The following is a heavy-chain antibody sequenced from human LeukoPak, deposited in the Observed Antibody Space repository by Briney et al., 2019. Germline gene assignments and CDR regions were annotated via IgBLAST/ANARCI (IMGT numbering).Heavy chain of an antibody. CDR2: INHSGST. Sequence: SETLSLTCTVSGGSISSGGYYWSWIRQHPGKGLEWIGEINHSGSTNYNPSLKSRVTISVDTSKNQFSLKLSSVTAADTAVYYCARDRPPYTGRDSSGYYYGLARSKVYGMDVWGQGTTVTVSS. V-gene: IGHV4-39*07. CDR1: GGSISSGGYY. CDR3: ARDRPPYTGRDSSGYYYGLARSKVYGMDV. D-gene: IGHD3-22*01. J-gene: IGHJ6*02.